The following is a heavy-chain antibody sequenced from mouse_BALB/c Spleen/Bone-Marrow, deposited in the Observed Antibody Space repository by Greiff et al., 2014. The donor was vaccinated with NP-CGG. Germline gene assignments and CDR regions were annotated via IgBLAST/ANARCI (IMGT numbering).Heavy chain of an antibody. Sequence: QVQLKESGAELVRPGTSVKVSCKASGYAFTNYLIEWVKQRPGQGLEWIGVINPGSGGTNYNEKFKGKATLTADKSSSTAYMQLSSLTSDDPAVYFCARRDDAMDYWGQGASVTASS. CDR3: ARRDDAMDY. CDR1: GYAFTNYL. D-gene: IGHD3-3*01. J-gene: IGHJ4*01. CDR2: INPGSGGT. V-gene: IGHV1-54*03.